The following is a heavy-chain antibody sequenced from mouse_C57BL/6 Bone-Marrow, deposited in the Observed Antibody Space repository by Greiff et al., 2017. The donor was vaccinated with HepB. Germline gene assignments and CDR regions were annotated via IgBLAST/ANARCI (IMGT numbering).Heavy chain of an antibody. CDR1: GFTFTDYY. D-gene: IGHD1-1*01. CDR3: ARYGLRYFYWYFDV. J-gene: IGHJ1*03. V-gene: IGHV7-3*01. CDR2: IRNKANGYTT. Sequence: DVKLVESGGGLVQPGGSLSLSCAASGFTFTDYYMSWVRQPPGKALEWLGFIRNKANGYTTEYSASVKGRFTISRDNSQSILYLQMNALRAEDSATYYCARYGLRYFYWYFDVWGTGTTVTVSS.